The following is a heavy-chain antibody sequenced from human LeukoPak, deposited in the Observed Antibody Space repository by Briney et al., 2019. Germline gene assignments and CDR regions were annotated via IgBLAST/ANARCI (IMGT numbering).Heavy chain of an antibody. CDR3: ARDFSGYTYGQFDY. Sequence: GGSLRLSCAASGFTFSSYAMSWVRQAPGKGLEWVSAISGSGGSTYYADSVKGRFTISRDNSKNTLYLQMNSLRAEDTAVYYCARDFSGYTYGQFDYWGQGTLVTVSS. D-gene: IGHD5-18*01. CDR1: GFTFSSYA. CDR2: ISGSGGST. J-gene: IGHJ4*02. V-gene: IGHV3-23*01.